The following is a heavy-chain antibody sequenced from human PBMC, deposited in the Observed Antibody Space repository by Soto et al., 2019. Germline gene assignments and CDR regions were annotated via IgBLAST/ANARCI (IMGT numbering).Heavy chain of an antibody. J-gene: IGHJ3*02. D-gene: IGHD4-4*01. CDR1: GGTFSSYA. Sequence: QVQLVQSGAEVKKPGSSVKVSCKASGGTFSSYAISWVRQAPGQGLEWMGGIIPIFGTANYAQKFQGRVKITADESTSTAYMELSSLRSEDTAVYYCAREGRSNYVQYDAFDIWGQGTMVTVSS. CDR2: IIPIFGTA. V-gene: IGHV1-69*01. CDR3: AREGRSNYVQYDAFDI.